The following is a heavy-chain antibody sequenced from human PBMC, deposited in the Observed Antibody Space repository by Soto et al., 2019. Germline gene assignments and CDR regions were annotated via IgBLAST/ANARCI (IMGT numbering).Heavy chain of an antibody. CDR3: ARAGFGSPFDY. CDR1: GFTFSSYD. V-gene: IGHV3-13*01. CDR2: IGPAGDT. J-gene: IGHJ4*02. D-gene: IGHD3-16*01. Sequence: EVQLVESGGGLVQPGGSLRLSCAASGFTFSSYDMHWVRQATGKGLEWVSAIGPAGDTYYPGSVKGRFTISREKAKNSLYVLMNILRAGDTAVYYCARAGFGSPFDYWGQGTLVTVSS.